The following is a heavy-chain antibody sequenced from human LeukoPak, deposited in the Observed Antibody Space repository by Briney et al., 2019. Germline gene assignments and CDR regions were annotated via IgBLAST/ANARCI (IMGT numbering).Heavy chain of an antibody. D-gene: IGHD2-2*01. V-gene: IGHV4-4*02. J-gene: IGHJ4*02. Sequence: SGTLSLTCAVSGGSISSNNWWSWVRQPPGEGLEWIGEIYHSGSTNYNPSLKSPVTISVDKSKNQFSLKLSSVTAADTAVYYCARHGGGFVVVPAADYWGQGTLVTASS. CDR1: GGSISSNNW. CDR2: IYHSGST. CDR3: ARHGGGFVVVPAADY.